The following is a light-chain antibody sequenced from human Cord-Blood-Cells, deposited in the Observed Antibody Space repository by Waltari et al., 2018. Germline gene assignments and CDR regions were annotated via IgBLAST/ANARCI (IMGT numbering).Light chain of an antibody. J-gene: IGLJ2*01. CDR3: SSYTSSSTVV. Sequence: QSALTQPASVSGSPGQSITISCTGTSSDVGGYNYVPWYQQHTGKAPKLIVYDVGIRPSGVSNRFSGSNSGNTASLTISGLQAEDEADYYCSSYTSSSTVVFGGGTKLTVL. CDR2: DVG. V-gene: IGLV2-14*01. CDR1: SSDVGGYNY.